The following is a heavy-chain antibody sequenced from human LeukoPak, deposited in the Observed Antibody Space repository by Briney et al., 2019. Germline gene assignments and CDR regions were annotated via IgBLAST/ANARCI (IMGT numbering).Heavy chain of an antibody. D-gene: IGHD6-19*01. J-gene: IGHJ4*02. CDR1: GYTFTGYY. Sequence: ASVKVSCKASGYTFTGYYMHWVRQAPGQGLEWMGRINPNSGGTNYAQKFQGRVTMTRDTSISTAYMELSRLRSDDTAVSYCARYDSTGYSSGWYKDWGQGTLVTVSS. CDR3: ARYDSTGYSSGWYKD. CDR2: INPNSGGT. V-gene: IGHV1-2*06.